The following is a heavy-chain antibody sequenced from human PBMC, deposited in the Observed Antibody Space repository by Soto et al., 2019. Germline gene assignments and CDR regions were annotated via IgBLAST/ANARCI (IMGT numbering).Heavy chain of an antibody. J-gene: IGHJ6*02. Sequence: GGSLRLSCAASGFTFGSYSMNWVRQAPGKGLEWVSSISSSSSYIYYADSVKGRFTISRDNAKNSLYLQMNSLRAEDTAVYYCARWNWICAQNLCNYCGIDVWGQGTTVTVSS. CDR1: GFTFGSYS. CDR3: ARWNWICAQNLCNYCGIDV. CDR2: ISSSSSYI. D-gene: IGHD1-1*01. V-gene: IGHV3-21*01.